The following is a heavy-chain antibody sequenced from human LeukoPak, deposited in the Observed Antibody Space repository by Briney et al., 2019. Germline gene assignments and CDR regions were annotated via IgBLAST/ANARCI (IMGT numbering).Heavy chain of an antibody. V-gene: IGHV1-46*01. CDR3: ARDFGGRAIVGATHYFDY. CDR2: INPSGGST. Sequence: GASVKVSCKASGYTFTSYYMHWVRQAPGQGLEWMGIINPSGGSTSYAQKFQGRVTMTRDMSTSTVYMELSSLRSEDTAVYYCARDFGGRAIVGATHYFDYWGQGTLVTVSS. D-gene: IGHD1-26*01. CDR1: GYTFTSYY. J-gene: IGHJ4*02.